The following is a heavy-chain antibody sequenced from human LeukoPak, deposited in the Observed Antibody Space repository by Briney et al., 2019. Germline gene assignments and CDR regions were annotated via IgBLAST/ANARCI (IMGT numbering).Heavy chain of an antibody. CDR3: VRSAPSSLLDY. J-gene: IGHJ4*02. CDR2: INPNRGDT. V-gene: IGHV1-2*02. CDR1: GGTFSSYA. Sequence: ASVKVSCKASGGTFSSYAISWVRQAPGQGLEWMGWINPNRGDTNYAQKFQGRVTMSRDTYLSTAYMDLSRLTSDDTAVYFCVRSAPSSLLDYWGQGTLVTVSS. D-gene: IGHD6-6*01.